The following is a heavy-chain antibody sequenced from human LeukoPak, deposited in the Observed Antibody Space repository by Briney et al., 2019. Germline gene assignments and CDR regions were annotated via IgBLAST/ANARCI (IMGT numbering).Heavy chain of an antibody. CDR1: GFTFSSYG. CDR2: IWYDGTNT. CDR3: ARDFCSGGRCYPDAFDI. Sequence: SGGSLRLSCAASGFTFSSYGMHGVRQAPGKGLEWVAVIWYDGTNTYYADSVKGRFTISRDNSKNTMYLQMNSLRAEDTAVYYCARDFCSGGRCYPDAFDIWGQGTMVTVSS. V-gene: IGHV3-33*01. D-gene: IGHD2-15*01. J-gene: IGHJ3*02.